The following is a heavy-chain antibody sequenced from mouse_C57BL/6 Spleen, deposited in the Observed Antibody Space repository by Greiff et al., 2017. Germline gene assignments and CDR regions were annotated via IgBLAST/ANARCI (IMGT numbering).Heavy chain of an antibody. Sequence: EVMLVVFGGGLVQPGGSLSLSCAASGFTFTDHYMSRVRQPPGKALEWLGFIRNNANGYTTVYSASGTGRFTISRDNSQSILYLQMNDLRAEDSANGKCARSPINYYGSYYCDCWGQGTTITVSS. CDR2: IRNNANGYTT. CDR3: ARSPINYYGSYYCDC. V-gene: IGHV7-3*01. D-gene: IGHD1-1*01. J-gene: IGHJ2*01. CDR1: GFTFTDHY.